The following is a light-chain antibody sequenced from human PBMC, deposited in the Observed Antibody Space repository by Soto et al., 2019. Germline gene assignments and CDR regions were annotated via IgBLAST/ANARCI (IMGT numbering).Light chain of an antibody. J-gene: IGLJ2*01. CDR1: SSNIGSNY. CDR2: RNN. V-gene: IGLV1-47*01. Sequence: QSVLTQPPSASGTPGQRVTIPVSGSSSNIGSNYVYWYQQLPGTAPKLLIYRNNQRPSGVPDRFSGSKSGTSASLAISGLRSEDEADYYCAAWDDSLSVPVVCGGGTKLTVL. CDR3: AAWDDSLSVPVV.